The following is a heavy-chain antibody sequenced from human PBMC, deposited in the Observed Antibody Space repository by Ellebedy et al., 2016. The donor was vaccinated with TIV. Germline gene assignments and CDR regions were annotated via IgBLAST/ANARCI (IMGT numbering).Heavy chain of an antibody. CDR2: FYYSVNS. CDR3: ATYTMGRLEH. CDR1: GVSTSSSY. J-gene: IGHJ5*02. Sequence: MPGGSLRLSCAVSGVSTSSSYWTRIRQPPGRALECIGYFYYSVNSNYSPSRKSRVTISVDTSKNQFTLKLSSVTAADTAVYFCATYTMGRLEHWGQGTLVTVSS. D-gene: IGHD1-1*01. V-gene: IGHV4-59*08.